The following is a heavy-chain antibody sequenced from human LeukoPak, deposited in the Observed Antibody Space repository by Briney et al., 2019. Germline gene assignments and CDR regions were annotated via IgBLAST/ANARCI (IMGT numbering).Heavy chain of an antibody. V-gene: IGHV3-11*01. CDR2: ISNRGSTI. D-gene: IGHD2-2*01. J-gene: IGHJ4*02. CDR1: GFTFSDYY. CDR3: AKGLPATLLDY. Sequence: PGGSLRLSCAASGFTFSDYYMSWIRQAPGKGLEWVSYISNRGSTIYYADSVKGRFTISRDNAKNSLYLQMNSLRAEDTAVYYCAKGLPATLLDYWGQGTLVTVSS.